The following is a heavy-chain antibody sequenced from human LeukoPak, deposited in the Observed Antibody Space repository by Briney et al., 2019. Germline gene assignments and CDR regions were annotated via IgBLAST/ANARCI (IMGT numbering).Heavy chain of an antibody. CDR1: GFTFSSYA. Sequence: GGSLRLSCAASGFTFSSYAMSWVRQAPGKGLEWVSAISGSGGSTYYADSVKGRFTISRDSSKTTVYLQRSSLRAADTPVYYCVKDSSGYGSFYCDYWGERTLVTVSS. CDR3: VKDSSGYGSFYCDY. V-gene: IGHV3-23*01. CDR2: ISGSGGST. J-gene: IGHJ4*02. D-gene: IGHD3-3*01.